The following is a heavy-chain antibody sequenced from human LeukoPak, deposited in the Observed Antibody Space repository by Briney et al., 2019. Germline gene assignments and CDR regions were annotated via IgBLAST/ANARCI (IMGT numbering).Heavy chain of an antibody. CDR2: ISGGGPST. D-gene: IGHD6-13*01. CDR3: AKIVPSSGFVVDY. Sequence: GGSLRLSCVASGFTFSNYDMSWVRQAPGKGLEWVSLISGGGPSTYYTDSVKGRFTISRDNSKNTLYLQMDSLSAEDTAVYYCAKIVPSSGFVVDYWGQGSLVTVSS. CDR1: GFTFSNYD. J-gene: IGHJ4*02. V-gene: IGHV3-23*01.